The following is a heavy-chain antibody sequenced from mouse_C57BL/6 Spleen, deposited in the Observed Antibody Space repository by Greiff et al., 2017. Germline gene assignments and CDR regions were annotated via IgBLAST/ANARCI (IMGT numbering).Heavy chain of an antibody. D-gene: IGHD1-1*01. CDR1: GYTFTSYW. CDR2: IHPNSGST. J-gene: IGHJ3*01. CDR3: APSYGSSAWFAD. V-gene: IGHV1-64*01. Sequence: QVQLQQSGAELVKPGASVKLSCKASGYTFTSYWMHWVKQRPGQGLEWIGMIHPNSGSTNYNEKFKSKATRTVDKSASTAYRQLSSLASEDSAVYYWAPSYGSSAWFADWGQGTLVTVSA.